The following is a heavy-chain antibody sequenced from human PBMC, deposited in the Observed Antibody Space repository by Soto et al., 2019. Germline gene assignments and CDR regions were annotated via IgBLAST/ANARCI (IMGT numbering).Heavy chain of an antibody. CDR1: GGTFSSYA. V-gene: IGHV1-69*13. J-gene: IGHJ4*02. CDR3: GRLSAYYDILTGYYVDY. D-gene: IGHD3-9*01. Sequence: GASVKVSCKASGGTFSSYAISWVRQAPGQGLEWMGGIIPIFGTANYAQKFQGRVTITADESTSTAYMELSSLRSEDTAVYYCGRLSAYYDILTGYYVDYWGQGTLVTVSS. CDR2: IIPIFGTA.